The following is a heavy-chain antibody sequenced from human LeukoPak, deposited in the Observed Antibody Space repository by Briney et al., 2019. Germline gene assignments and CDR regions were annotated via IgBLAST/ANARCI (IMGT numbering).Heavy chain of an antibody. D-gene: IGHD1-26*01. CDR1: GATVWSSF. CDR2: LHSDGGT. V-gene: IGHV3-66*01. Sequence: PGGSLRLSCSESGATVWSSFRSWIRQTPGKGLEWVAILHSDGGTDYADSVRGRFTISRDNSKDIVYLQMNSLRVEDTALYYCARDRSGTYLDFWGLGTLVTVSS. J-gene: IGHJ4*02. CDR3: ARDRSGTYLDF.